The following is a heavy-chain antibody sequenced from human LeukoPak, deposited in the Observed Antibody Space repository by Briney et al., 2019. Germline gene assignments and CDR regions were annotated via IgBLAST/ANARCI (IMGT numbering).Heavy chain of an antibody. J-gene: IGHJ4*02. CDR2: ISNTGTT. CDR1: GGSINGYS. V-gene: IGHV4-59*08. D-gene: IGHD3-10*01. CDR3: ARLGGNWNSPGRDY. Sequence: PPETLSLTCSVSGGSINGYSWTWIRPPPGMRLGWVGHISNTGTTNYNTSLTTRVAISVDTSKNQFSLKLTSVTAADTAMYFCARLGGNWNSPGRDYWGQGTLVTV.